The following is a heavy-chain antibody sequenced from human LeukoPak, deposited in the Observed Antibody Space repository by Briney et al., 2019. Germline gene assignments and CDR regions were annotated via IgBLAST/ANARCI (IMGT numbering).Heavy chain of an antibody. D-gene: IGHD3-3*01. CDR2: IYSGGST. Sequence: GGSLRLSCAASGFTVSSNYMSWVRQAPGKELEWVSVIYSGGSTYYADSVKGRFTISRDNSKNTLYLQMNSLRAEDTAVYYCARERKSGRRIFDYWGQGTLVTVSS. V-gene: IGHV3-53*01. J-gene: IGHJ4*02. CDR1: GFTVSSNY. CDR3: ARERKSGRRIFDY.